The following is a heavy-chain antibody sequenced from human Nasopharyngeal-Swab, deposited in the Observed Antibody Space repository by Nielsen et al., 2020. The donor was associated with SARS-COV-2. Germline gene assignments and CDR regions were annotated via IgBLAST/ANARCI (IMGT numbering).Heavy chain of an antibody. V-gene: IGHV3-21*01. Sequence: GESLKISCAASGFTFSSYSMNWVRQAPGKGLEWVSSISSSSSYIYYADSVKGRFTISRDNAKSSLYLQMNSLRAEDTAVYYCARDGGDIVVVVAATYLGYWGQGTLVTVSS. CDR3: ARDGGDIVVVVAATYLGY. CDR2: ISSSSSYI. CDR1: GFTFSSYS. J-gene: IGHJ4*02. D-gene: IGHD2-15*01.